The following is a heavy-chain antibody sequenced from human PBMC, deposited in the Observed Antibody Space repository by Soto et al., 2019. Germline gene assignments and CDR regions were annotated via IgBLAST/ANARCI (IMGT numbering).Heavy chain of an antibody. CDR2: INPANGNT. Sequence: QVQLVQSGAEMKKPGASVNISCQASGFTFSDTLINWVRQGPGQGLEWMGWINPANGNTRYSESFQGRVTISSLSSASTAYVALSDLTSEDTAVYYCARDIVSVGPRATEAFDVWGQGTMITVSS. D-gene: IGHD1-26*01. CDR1: GFTFSDTL. J-gene: IGHJ3*01. CDR3: ARDIVSVGPRATEAFDV. V-gene: IGHV1-3*01.